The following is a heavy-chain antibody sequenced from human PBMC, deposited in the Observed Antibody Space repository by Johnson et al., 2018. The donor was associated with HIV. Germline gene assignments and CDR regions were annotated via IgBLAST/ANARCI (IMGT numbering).Heavy chain of an antibody. Sequence: VQLVESGGGLVQPGRSLRLSCAASGFTFDDYAMHWVRQAPGKGLEWVSGISWNSGRIGYADSVKGRFTIFRDNAENSLFLQMDSLRAEDTALYYCAKDNRNNWASLGDAFDIWGQGTMVTVSS. V-gene: IGHV3-9*01. D-gene: IGHD1-1*01. CDR3: AKDNRNNWASLGDAFDI. J-gene: IGHJ3*02. CDR2: ISWNSGRI. CDR1: GFTFDDYA.